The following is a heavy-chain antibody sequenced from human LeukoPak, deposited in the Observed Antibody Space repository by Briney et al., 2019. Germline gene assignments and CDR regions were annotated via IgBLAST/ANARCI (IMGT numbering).Heavy chain of an antibody. J-gene: IGHJ4*02. D-gene: IGHD2-15*01. V-gene: IGHV1-2*02. CDR3: ARVGGYCSGGSCLQNFDY. CDR2: INPNTGGT. Sequence: ASVKVSCKASGYTFTDYFMHWVRQAPGQGLEWMGWINPNTGGTNYAQKFQGRVSMTRDTSISTAYMELSRLRSDDTAVYYCARVGGYCSGGSCLQNFDYWGQGTLVTVSS. CDR1: GYTFTDYF.